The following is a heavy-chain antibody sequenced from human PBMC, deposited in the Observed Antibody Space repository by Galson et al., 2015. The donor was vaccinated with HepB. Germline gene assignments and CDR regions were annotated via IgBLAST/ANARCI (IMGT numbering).Heavy chain of an antibody. J-gene: IGHJ4*02. CDR1: GVTFDDYA. D-gene: IGHD3-3*01. CDR3: AKGFHDFWSGYQY. CDR2: ISWRSGGI. V-gene: IGHV3-9*01. Sequence: SLRLSCAVSGVTFDDYAMHWVRQAPGKGLEWVSGISWRSGGIAYADSVKGRFTVSRDNAKNFLYLQMNSLRAEDTAFYYCAKGFHDFWSGYQYWGQGTLVTVSS.